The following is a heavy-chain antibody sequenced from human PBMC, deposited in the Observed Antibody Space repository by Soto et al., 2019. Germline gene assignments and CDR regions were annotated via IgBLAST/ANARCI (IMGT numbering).Heavy chain of an antibody. J-gene: IGHJ3*02. Sequence: ASVKVSCKASGYTFTSYGISWVRQAPGQGLEWMGWISAYNGNTNYAQKLQGRVTMTTDTSTSTAYMELRSLRSGDTAVYYCARDRGIAVAGHDAFDIWGQGTMVTVSS. D-gene: IGHD6-19*01. CDR3: ARDRGIAVAGHDAFDI. CDR2: ISAYNGNT. CDR1: GYTFTSYG. V-gene: IGHV1-18*01.